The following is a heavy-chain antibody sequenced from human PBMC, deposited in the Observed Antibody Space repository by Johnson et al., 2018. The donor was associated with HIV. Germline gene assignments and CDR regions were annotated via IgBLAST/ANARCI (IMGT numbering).Heavy chain of an antibody. CDR1: GFTFSDYA. V-gene: IGHV3-49*04. Sequence: VQLVESGGGVVQPGRSLRLSCAASGFTFSDYAMTWVRQAPGKGLEWVGFIRSKAYGGTTEYAASVKGRFTISRDNSKNSLYLQMNSLRAEDTAVYYCAKEDGNGAFDVWGRGTMVTVSS. J-gene: IGHJ3*01. CDR2: IRSKAYGGTT. CDR3: AKEDGNGAFDV. D-gene: IGHD2-8*01.